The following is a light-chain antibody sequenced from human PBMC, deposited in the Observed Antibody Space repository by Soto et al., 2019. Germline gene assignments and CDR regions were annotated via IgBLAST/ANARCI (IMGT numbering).Light chain of an antibody. J-gene: IGKJ1*01. V-gene: IGKV3-20*01. CDR1: HSVSSNY. CDR3: EQYGVTPT. Sequence: EMVLTQSPGTLSLSPGERATLSCRSSHSVSSNYLASYQQKPGQAPSLLSYDVSSRATGIPDRFSGSGSGTDFTLTSSRLEPVDFAVYYCEQYGVTPTFGQGTKVEIK. CDR2: DVS.